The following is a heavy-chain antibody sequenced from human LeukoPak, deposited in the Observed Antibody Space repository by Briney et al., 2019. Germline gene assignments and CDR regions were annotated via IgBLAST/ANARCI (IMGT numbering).Heavy chain of an antibody. D-gene: IGHD1-26*01. J-gene: IGHJ6*03. CDR1: GFSLSTSGMR. Sequence: ESGPALVKPTQTLTLTCTFSGFSLSTSGMRVSWIRQPPGKALEWLARIDWDDDKFYSTSLKTRLTISKDTSKNQVVLTMTNMDPVDTATYYCARINGDSGTYYMDVWGKGTTVSVSS. CDR2: IDWDDDK. V-gene: IGHV2-70*04. CDR3: ARINGDSGTYYMDV.